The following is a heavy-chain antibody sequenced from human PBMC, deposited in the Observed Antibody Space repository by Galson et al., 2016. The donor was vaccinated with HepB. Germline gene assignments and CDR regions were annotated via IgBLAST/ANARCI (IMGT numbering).Heavy chain of an antibody. CDR2: LSPNGGEE. J-gene: IGHJ4*01. V-gene: IGHV3-7*02. CDR3: AATTVGSGGTRRFDH. Sequence: SLRLSCAASGFTFTNYWMNWVRQTPGKGLEWVANLSPNGGEEYYVDSVKGRFTISRDNAGTSLFLQMDSLRVDDTAVYYCAATTVGSGGTRRFDHWGHGILVTVSS. CDR1: GFTFTNYW. D-gene: IGHD4-11*01.